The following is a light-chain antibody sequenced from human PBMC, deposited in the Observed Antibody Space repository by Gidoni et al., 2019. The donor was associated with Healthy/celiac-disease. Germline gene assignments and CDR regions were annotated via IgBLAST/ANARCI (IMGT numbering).Light chain of an antibody. Sequence: EFVLTQSPATLSLSPGERATLSCRASQSVSSYLAWYQQKPGQAPRLRIYDESNRATGIPARFSGSGSGTDFTLTISSLEPEDFAVYYCQQRSNWPPYTFGQGTKLEIK. V-gene: IGKV3-11*01. CDR1: QSVSSY. J-gene: IGKJ2*01. CDR2: DES. CDR3: QQRSNWPPYT.